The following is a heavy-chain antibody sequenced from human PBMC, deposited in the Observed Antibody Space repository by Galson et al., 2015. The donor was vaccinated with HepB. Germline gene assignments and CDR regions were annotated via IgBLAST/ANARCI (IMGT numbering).Heavy chain of an antibody. CDR1: GFTFSDYY. J-gene: IGHJ6*03. CDR3: ATSPIGYCSSTSCYSYYYYYMDV. V-gene: IGHV3-11*01. CDR2: ISSSGSTI. D-gene: IGHD2-2*01. Sequence: SLRLSCAASGFTFSDYYMSWIRQAPGKGLEWVSYISSSGSTIYYADSVKGRFTISRDNAKNSLYLQMSSLRAEDTAVYYCATSPIGYCSSTSCYSYYYYYMDVWGKGTTVTVSS.